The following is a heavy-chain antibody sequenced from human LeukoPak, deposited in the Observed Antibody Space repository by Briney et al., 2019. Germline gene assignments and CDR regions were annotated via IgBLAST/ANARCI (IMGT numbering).Heavy chain of an antibody. J-gene: IGHJ6*02. V-gene: IGHV1-24*01. CDR3: ATAYIAVAGAKTYYYYYGMDV. CDR2: FDPEDGET. D-gene: IGHD6-19*01. Sequence: ASVKVSCEVSGYTLTELSMHWVRQAPGKGLEWMGGFDPEDGETIYAQKFQGRVTMTEDTSTDTAYMELSSLRSEDTAVYYCATAYIAVAGAKTYYYYYGMDVWGQGTTVTVSS. CDR1: GYTLTELS.